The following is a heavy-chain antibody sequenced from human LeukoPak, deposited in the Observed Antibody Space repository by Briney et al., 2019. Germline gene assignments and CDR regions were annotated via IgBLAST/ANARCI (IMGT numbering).Heavy chain of an antibody. J-gene: IGHJ4*02. CDR2: IIPIFGTA. CDR3: ARGGAMDPNYYFDY. CDR1: GGTFSSYA. V-gene: IGHV1-69*06. Sequence: RASVTVSCTASGGTFSSYAISWVRQAPGQGLEWMGGIIPIFGTANYAQKFQGRVTITADKSTSTAYMELSSLRSEGTAVYHCARGGAMDPNYYFDYWGQGTLVTVSS. D-gene: IGHD3-16*01.